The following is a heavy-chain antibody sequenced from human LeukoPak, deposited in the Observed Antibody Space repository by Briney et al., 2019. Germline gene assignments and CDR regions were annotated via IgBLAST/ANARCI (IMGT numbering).Heavy chain of an antibody. Sequence: PGGSLRLSCAASGFTFDDYAMHWVRQPPGKGLEWIGYIYHNGNTNYNPSLKSRVTISVDTSKNQFSLKLSSVTAADTAVYYCARGATMWGSSWNGWFDPWGQGTLVTVSS. J-gene: IGHJ5*02. CDR3: ARGATMWGSSWNGWFDP. D-gene: IGHD6-13*01. CDR2: IYHNGNT. CDR1: GFTFDDYA. V-gene: IGHV4-59*12.